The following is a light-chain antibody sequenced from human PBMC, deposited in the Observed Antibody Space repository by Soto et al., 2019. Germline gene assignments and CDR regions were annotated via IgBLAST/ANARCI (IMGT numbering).Light chain of an antibody. CDR1: QSFSSSY. CDR2: GAS. J-gene: IGKJ1*01. V-gene: IGKV3-20*01. CDR3: QQYGSSPTWT. Sequence: EIVLTQSPGTLSLSPGERATLSCRASQSFSSSYLAWYQQKPGQAPRLLIYGASSRATGIPDRFSGSGSGTDFTLTISRLEPEAFAVYYCQQYGSSPTWTFGEGTQVDI.